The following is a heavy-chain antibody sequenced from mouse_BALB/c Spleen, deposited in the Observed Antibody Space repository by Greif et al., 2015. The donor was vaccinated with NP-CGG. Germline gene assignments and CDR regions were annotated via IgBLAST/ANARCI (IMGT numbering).Heavy chain of an antibody. D-gene: IGHD1-2*01. CDR3: AREGTTATGFAY. Sequence: VKLMESGAELVRPGSSVKISCKASGYAFSSYWMNWVKQRPGQGLEWIGQIYPGDGDTNYNGKFKGKATLTADKSSSTAYMQLSSLTSEDSAVYFCAREGTTATGFAYWGQGTLVTVSA. CDR2: IYPGDGDT. J-gene: IGHJ3*01. V-gene: IGHV1-80*01. CDR1: GYAFSSYW.